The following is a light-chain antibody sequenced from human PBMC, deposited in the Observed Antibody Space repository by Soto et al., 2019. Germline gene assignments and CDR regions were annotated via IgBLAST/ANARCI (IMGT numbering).Light chain of an antibody. Sequence: EIVMTQSPETLSVSAGERATLSCRATQSISSYLAWYQLKPGQVPRLLIYGVSTRATGIPARFSGSGSGTEFTLTISSLQSEDVAVYYCQQYSDWPSITFGQGTRL. CDR3: QQYSDWPSIT. J-gene: IGKJ5*01. CDR1: QSISSY. CDR2: GVS. V-gene: IGKV3-15*01.